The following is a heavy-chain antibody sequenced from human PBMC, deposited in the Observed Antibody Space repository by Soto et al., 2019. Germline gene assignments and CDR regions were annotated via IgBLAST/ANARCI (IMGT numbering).Heavy chain of an antibody. D-gene: IGHD2-2*01. CDR1: GASITNGGYY. CDR3: VRGTDSALSPAKGGFDY. CDR2: FYYSGST. V-gene: IGHV4-31*03. J-gene: IGHJ4*02. Sequence: PSETLSLTCSVSGASITNGGYYWTWIRQHPRKGLEWIGYFYYSGSTYYNPSLKSRLTISGDSSTNQLSLKVASVTDAGTAVYLFVRGTDSALSPAKGGFDYWGPGVLVTVSS.